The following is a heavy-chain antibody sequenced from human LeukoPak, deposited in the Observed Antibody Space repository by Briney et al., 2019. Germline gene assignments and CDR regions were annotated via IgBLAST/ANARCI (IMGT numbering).Heavy chain of an antibody. Sequence: SETLSLTCSVSGYSVSSGYYWGWIRQPPGKGLEWIGNIYYSGSTYYNPSLKSRVTISVDTSKNQFSLKLSSVTAADTAVYYCARDPAGVEYFQHWGQGTLVTVSS. J-gene: IGHJ1*01. CDR1: GYSVSSGYY. D-gene: IGHD3-3*01. V-gene: IGHV4-38-2*02. CDR2: IYYSGST. CDR3: ARDPAGVEYFQH.